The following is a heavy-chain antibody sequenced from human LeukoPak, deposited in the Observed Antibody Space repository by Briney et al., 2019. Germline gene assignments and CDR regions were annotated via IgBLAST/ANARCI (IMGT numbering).Heavy chain of an antibody. CDR2: IIPIFGTA. CDR3: AGGPLELSHFDY. D-gene: IGHD3-16*02. J-gene: IGHJ4*02. Sequence: GASVKVSCKASGGAFSSYAISWVRQAPGQGLEWMGGIIPIFGTANCAQKFQGRVTITADESTSTAYMELSSLRSEDTAVYYCAGGPLELSHFDYWGQGTLVTVSS. V-gene: IGHV1-69*13. CDR1: GGAFSSYA.